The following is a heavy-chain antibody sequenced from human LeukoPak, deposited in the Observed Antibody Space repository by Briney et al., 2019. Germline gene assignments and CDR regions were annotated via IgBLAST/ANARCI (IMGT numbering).Heavy chain of an antibody. CDR2: INHSGST. Sequence: SETLSLTCAVYGGSFSGYYWSWIRQPPGKGLEWIGEINHSGSTNYNPSLKSRVTISVDTSKNQFSLKVRSVTAADTAVYFCARRRVADSCFDYWGQGTLVTVSS. J-gene: IGHJ4*02. D-gene: IGHD6-19*01. V-gene: IGHV4-34*01. CDR3: ARRRVADSCFDY. CDR1: GGSFSGYY.